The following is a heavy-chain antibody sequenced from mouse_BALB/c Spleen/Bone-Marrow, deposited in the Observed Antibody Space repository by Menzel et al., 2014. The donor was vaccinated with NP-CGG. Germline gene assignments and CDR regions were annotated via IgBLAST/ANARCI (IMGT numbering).Heavy chain of an antibody. CDR2: IDPANGNT. J-gene: IGHJ3*01. CDR3: ASSAYS. Sequence: EVQLQQSGAELVKPGASVKLSCTASGFNIKDTYMHWVKQRPEQGLEWIGRIDPANGNTKYDPKFQGKATITADTSSNTAYLRLSSLTSEDTAVYYCASSAYSWGQGTLVTVSA. V-gene: IGHV14-3*02. D-gene: IGHD2-10*01. CDR1: GFNIKDTY.